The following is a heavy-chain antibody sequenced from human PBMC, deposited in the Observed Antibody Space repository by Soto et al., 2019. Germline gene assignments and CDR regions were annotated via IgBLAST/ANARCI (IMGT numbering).Heavy chain of an antibody. J-gene: IGHJ4*02. CDR3: DSGHLSYYFAF. Sequence: PGRWLRLSWAPAGFTFSGFGMHWVRTAPCKGMDWVTIIWYDGSDKYHADSVLGRFPISRDNYKTTLYLQMNSLSAEDTALYPRDSGHLSYYFAFWGQGTPVTVSS. CDR2: IWYDGSDK. V-gene: IGHV3-33*01. D-gene: IGHD2-21*02. CDR1: GFTFSGFG.